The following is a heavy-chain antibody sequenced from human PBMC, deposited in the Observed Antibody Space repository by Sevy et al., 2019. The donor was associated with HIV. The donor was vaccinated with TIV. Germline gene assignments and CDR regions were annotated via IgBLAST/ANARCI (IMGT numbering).Heavy chain of an antibody. Sequence: GGSLRLSCAASGFTFSSYAMHWVRQAPGKGLEWVAVISYDGSNKYYADSVKGRFTISRDNSKNTLYLQMNSLRAEDTAVYYCVRERRDGYNYAFDIWGQGTMVTVS. J-gene: IGHJ3*02. V-gene: IGHV3-30*04. CDR2: ISYDGSNK. CDR3: VRERRDGYNYAFDI. CDR1: GFTFSSYA. D-gene: IGHD1-1*01.